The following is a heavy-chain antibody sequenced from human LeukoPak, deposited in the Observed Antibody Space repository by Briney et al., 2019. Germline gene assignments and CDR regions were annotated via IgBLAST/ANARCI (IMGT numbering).Heavy chain of an antibody. J-gene: IGHJ4*02. CDR1: GYTFTSYY. V-gene: IGHV1-46*01. D-gene: IGHD1-26*01. CDR2: INPSGGST. CDR3: AREGDSSLDSGSYQYYFDY. Sequence: TSVKVSCKASGYTFTSYYMHWVRQAPGQGLEWMGIINPSGGSTSYAQKFQGRVTMTRDTSTSTVYMELSSLRSEDTAVYYCAREGDSSLDSGSYQYYFDYWGQGTLVTVSS.